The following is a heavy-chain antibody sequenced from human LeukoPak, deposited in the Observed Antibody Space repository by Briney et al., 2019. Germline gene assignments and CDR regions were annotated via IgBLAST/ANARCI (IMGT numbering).Heavy chain of an antibody. Sequence: PGGSLRLSCVASGFTFSSHSMNWVRQAPGEGLEWVSSIGSSSTPIYYANSLKGRFTISRDNAKNSLYLQMNSLRAEDTATYYCARESEEAFDIWGQGTTVTVSS. CDR2: IGSSSTPI. V-gene: IGHV3-21*01. J-gene: IGHJ3*02. CDR3: ARESEEAFDI. CDR1: GFTFSSHS.